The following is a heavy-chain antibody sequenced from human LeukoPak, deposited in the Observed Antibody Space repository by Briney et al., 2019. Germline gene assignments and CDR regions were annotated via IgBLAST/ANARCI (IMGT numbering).Heavy chain of an antibody. CDR2: IIPIFGTA. CDR1: GGTFSSYA. J-gene: IGHJ6*03. D-gene: IGHD2-15*01. CDR3: ARGSVVAATRGGYYYYMDV. Sequence: SVKVSCKASGGTFSSYAISWVRQAPGQGLEWMGGIIPIFGTANYAQKLQGRVTMTTDTSTSTAYMELRSLRSDDTAVYYCARGSVVAATRGGYYYYMDVWGKGTTVTVSS. V-gene: IGHV1-69*05.